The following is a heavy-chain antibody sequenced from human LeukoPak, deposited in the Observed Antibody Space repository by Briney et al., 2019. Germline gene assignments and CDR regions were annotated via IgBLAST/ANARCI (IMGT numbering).Heavy chain of an antibody. J-gene: IGHJ1*01. V-gene: IGHV4-59*01. D-gene: IGHD3-16*01. CDR3: ARVGRGDHTWGSYSCDH. Sequence: SETLSLTCTVSVSGDSFSSYHWIWLPRPRGKALEWIGHISSSGSTSYNTSLKSRVTISVDTSKNQFSLKLSSVTAADTAVYYCARVGRGDHTWGSYSCDHWGEGALVSVSS. CDR1: GDSFSSYH. CDR2: ISSSGST.